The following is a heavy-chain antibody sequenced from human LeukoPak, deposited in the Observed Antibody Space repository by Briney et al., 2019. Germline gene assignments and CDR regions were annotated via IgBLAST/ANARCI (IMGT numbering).Heavy chain of an antibody. J-gene: IGHJ4*02. V-gene: IGHV3-11*01. CDR1: GFTFNNYA. D-gene: IGHD6-19*01. Sequence: PGGSLRLSCAASGFTFNNYAMSWIGQTPGKGLEWFSDVSSESHTIYYSDSVKGRFTISRDNAKKSLFLQMNSLRVEDTAIYYCARAGHSGSSSRYFDHWGQGIPVTVSS. CDR2: VSSESHTI. CDR3: ARAGHSGSSSRYFDH.